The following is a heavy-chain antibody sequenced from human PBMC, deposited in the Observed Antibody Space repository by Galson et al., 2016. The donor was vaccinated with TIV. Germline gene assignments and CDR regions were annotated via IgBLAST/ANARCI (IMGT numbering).Heavy chain of an antibody. V-gene: IGHV1-8*02. D-gene: IGHD2-15*01. CDR3: ARGHSGGGYDYYYLDV. CDR2: MNPDSGNT. CDR1: RNTFSSYD. Sequence: SVKVSCKASRNTFSSYDINWVRQATGQGLEWMGWMNPDSGNTGYAQNFQGRVTMTRNTSISTAYMELSSLRSEDTAVYYCARGHSGGGYDYYYLDVWGTGTTVTVSS. J-gene: IGHJ6*03.